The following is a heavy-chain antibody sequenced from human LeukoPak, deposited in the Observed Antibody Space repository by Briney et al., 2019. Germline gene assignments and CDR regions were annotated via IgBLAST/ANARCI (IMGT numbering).Heavy chain of an antibody. CDR1: GFTFSSYG. V-gene: IGHV3-30*02. CDR2: IRYDGSNK. J-gene: IGHJ5*02. CDR3: AKGDYSIDWFDP. Sequence: PGGSLRLSCAASGFTFSSYGMHWVRQAPGKGLEWVAFIRYDGSNKYYADSVKGRFTISRDNSKNTLYLQMNSLRAEDTAVYYCAKGDYSIDWFDPWGQGTLVTVYS. D-gene: IGHD4-11*01.